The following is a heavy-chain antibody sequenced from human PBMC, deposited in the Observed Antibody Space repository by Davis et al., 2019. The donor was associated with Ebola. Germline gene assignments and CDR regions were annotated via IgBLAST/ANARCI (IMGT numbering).Heavy chain of an antibody. D-gene: IGHD6-19*01. CDR2: IDSSASTT. Sequence: GESLKISCAASEFTFSSYEMNWVRQAPGKGLEWVSYIDSSASTTYYADSVKGRFTISRDNAKNSLYLQMNSLRAEDTALYYCASKLSSGSGMDVWGQGATVTVSS. CDR1: EFTFSSYE. J-gene: IGHJ6*02. CDR3: ASKLSSGSGMDV. V-gene: IGHV3-48*03.